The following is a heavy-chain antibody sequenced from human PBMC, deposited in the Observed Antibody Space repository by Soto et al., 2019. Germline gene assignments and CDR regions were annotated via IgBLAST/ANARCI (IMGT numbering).Heavy chain of an antibody. CDR1: GFTFSSYA. CDR3: AKAEYGGNSFGGKFDS. CDR2: ISGSGDST. V-gene: IGHV3-23*01. D-gene: IGHD4-17*01. Sequence: PGGSLRLSCAASGFTFSSYAMNWVRQAPGKGLEWVSVISGSGDSTYYADSVKGRFTISRDNSKNTLYLQMTRLRNEDTAVYYCAKAEYGGNSFGGKFDSWGQGVLVTVSS. J-gene: IGHJ4*02.